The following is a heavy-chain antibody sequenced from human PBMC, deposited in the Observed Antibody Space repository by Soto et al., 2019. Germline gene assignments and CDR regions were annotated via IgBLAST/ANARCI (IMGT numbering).Heavy chain of an antibody. CDR1: GCTVSICA. Sequence: RLSCAASGCTVSICAMSWVRQAPGKGLEWVSAISGSGGSTYYADSVKGRFTISRDNSKNTLYLQMNSLRAEDTAVYYCAKEGLSARSYGMDVWGPGNTVNVS. V-gene: IGHV3-23*01. D-gene: IGHD6-6*01. J-gene: IGHJ6*02. CDR3: AKEGLSARSYGMDV. CDR2: ISGSGGST.